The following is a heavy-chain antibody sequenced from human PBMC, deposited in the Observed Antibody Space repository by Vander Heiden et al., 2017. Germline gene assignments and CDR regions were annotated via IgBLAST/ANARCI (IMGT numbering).Heavy chain of an antibody. Sequence: QLQLQESGPGLVKPSETLSLTCTVSGGSISSSSYYWGWIRHPPGKGLEWIGSIYYSGSAYYNPSLKSRVTISVDTSKNQFSLKLSSVTAADTAMYYCARLNWSTVTYAFDIWGQGTMVTVSS. V-gene: IGHV4-39*01. J-gene: IGHJ3*02. CDR2: IYYSGSA. CDR1: GGSISSSSYY. CDR3: ARLNWSTVTYAFDI. D-gene: IGHD4-17*01.